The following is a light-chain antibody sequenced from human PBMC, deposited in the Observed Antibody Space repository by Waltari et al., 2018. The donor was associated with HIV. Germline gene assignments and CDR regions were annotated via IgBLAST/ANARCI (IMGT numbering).Light chain of an antibody. CDR1: SSNLGSDF. J-gene: IGLJ3*02. CDR3: TTGDSSVTAWV. V-gene: IGLV1-47*02. CDR2: IND. Sequence: QSVLTQPPSASGTPGQRVTISCSGSSSNLGSDFVYWYQQLPGTAPKLLIYINDQRRAGVPDRFAGAKSGTSASLAISGLRSEDEADYYCTTGDSSVTAWVFGGGTKLTGL.